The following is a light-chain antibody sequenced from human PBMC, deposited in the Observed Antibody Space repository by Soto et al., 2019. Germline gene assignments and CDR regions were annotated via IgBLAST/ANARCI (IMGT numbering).Light chain of an antibody. CDR2: GAS. J-gene: IGKJ1*01. V-gene: IGKV3-20*01. CDR1: QSISSSY. CDR3: LQYGSSSWT. Sequence: EIVLTQSPGTLSLSPGERATLSCRASQSISSSYLAWYQQKPGQAPRLLISGASYRATGIPDRFSGSGSGTDFTLTISRLEPEDFAVYYCLQYGSSSWTFGQGTKVEIK.